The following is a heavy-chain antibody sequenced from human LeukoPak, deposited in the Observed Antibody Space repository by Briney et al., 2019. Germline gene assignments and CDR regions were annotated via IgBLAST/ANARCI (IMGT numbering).Heavy chain of an antibody. CDR2: IIPIFGTA. D-gene: IGHD6-13*01. V-gene: IGHV1-69*06. CDR1: GGAFSSYA. Sequence: ASVKVSCKASGGAFSSYAISWVRQAPGQGLEWMGGIIPIFGTANYAQKFQGRVTITADKSTSTAYMELSSLRSEDTAVYYCASTAAAQYYYYYYMDVWSKGTTVTVSS. CDR3: ASTAAAQYYYYYYMDV. J-gene: IGHJ6*03.